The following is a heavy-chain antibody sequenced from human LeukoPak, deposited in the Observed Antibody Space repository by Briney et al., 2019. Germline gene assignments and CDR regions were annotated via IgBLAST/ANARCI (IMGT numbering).Heavy chain of an antibody. CDR1: GFTFISYW. D-gene: IGHD5-18*01. CDR2: INGYGSSI. Sequence: GGSLRLSCAASGFTFISYWMHWVRQAPGKGLVWVSRINGYGSSIDFADSVKGRFTISRDNAKNTLYLQMNSLRAEDTAVYYCARDAPGNTALDYWGQGTLVTVSS. J-gene: IGHJ4*02. CDR3: ARDAPGNTALDY. V-gene: IGHV3-74*01.